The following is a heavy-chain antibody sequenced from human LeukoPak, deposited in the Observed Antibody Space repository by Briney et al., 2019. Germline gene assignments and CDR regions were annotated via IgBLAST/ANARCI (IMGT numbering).Heavy chain of an antibody. J-gene: IGHJ4*02. V-gene: IGHV3-23*01. CDR1: GFTFSSYA. Sequence: GGSLRLSCAASGFTFSSYAMSWARQAPGKGLEWVSAISGSGGSTYYADSVKGRFTISRDNSKNTLYLQMNSLRAEDTAVYYCAKGNYYDSSGYYYFDYWGQGTLVTVSS. CDR2: ISGSGGST. D-gene: IGHD3-22*01. CDR3: AKGNYYDSSGYYYFDY.